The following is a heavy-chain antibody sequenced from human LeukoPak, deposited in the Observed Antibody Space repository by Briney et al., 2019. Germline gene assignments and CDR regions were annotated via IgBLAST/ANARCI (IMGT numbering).Heavy chain of an antibody. V-gene: IGHV3-23*01. CDR2: ISGGGGST. J-gene: IGHJ6*02. Sequence: PGGSLRLSCAASGFTFSTYAMSWVRLAPGKGLEWVSGISGGGGSTYYADSVKGRFTSSRDNSNNPLYVQMNSLRVEDTAVYYCAKSGGLSGSGRLAMDVWGQGTTVTVSS. D-gene: IGHD3-10*01. CDR3: AKSGGLSGSGRLAMDV. CDR1: GFTFSTYA.